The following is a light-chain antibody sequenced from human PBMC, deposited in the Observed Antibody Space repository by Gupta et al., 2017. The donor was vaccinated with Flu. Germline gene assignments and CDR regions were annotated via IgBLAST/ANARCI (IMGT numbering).Light chain of an antibody. Sequence: TISCTGTSGDVGSYNLDSWYQQHPAKAPKNMIYEVSKRQSGGANRCSGSKNGNTASPTITGLQAEDEADYYCCSYAGSSTNPWVFGGGTKLTVL. CDR1: SGDVGSYNL. CDR3: CSYAGSSTNPWV. V-gene: IGLV2-23*02. CDR2: EVS. J-gene: IGLJ3*02.